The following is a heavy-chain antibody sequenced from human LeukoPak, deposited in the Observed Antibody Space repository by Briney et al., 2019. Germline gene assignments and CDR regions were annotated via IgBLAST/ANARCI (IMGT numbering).Heavy chain of an antibody. CDR2: INAGNGNT. J-gene: IGHJ3*02. Sequence: ASVKVSCKASGYTFTSYAMHWVRQAPGQRLEWMGWINAGNGNTKYSQKFQGRVTIIRDTSASTAYMELSSLRSEDTAVYYCARERLTMIVDGAFDIWGQGTMVTVSS. V-gene: IGHV1-3*01. CDR3: ARERLTMIVDGAFDI. D-gene: IGHD3-22*01. CDR1: GYTFTSYA.